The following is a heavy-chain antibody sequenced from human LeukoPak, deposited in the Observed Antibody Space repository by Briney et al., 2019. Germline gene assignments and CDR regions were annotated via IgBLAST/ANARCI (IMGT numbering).Heavy chain of an antibody. CDR2: ISSSGSML. J-gene: IGHJ4*02. Sequence: PGGSLRLSCTVSGFTFSDYYMSWVRQAPGKGLEWVSYISSSGSMLHYADSVEGRFTISRDNAKNSLYLQMSSLRVEDTAVYYCTRRPYSSSWYYFDYWGQGTLATVSS. CDR1: GFTFSDYY. CDR3: TRRPYSSSWYYFDY. D-gene: IGHD6-13*01. V-gene: IGHV3-11*04.